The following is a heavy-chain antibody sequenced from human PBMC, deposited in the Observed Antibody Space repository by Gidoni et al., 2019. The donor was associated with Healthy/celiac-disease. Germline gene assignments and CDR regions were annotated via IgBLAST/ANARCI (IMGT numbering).Heavy chain of an antibody. CDR3: ARGTSGSYSYYFDY. CDR1: GYTFTSYD. CDR2: MNPNSGNT. Sequence: QVQLVQSGAEVKKPGASVRVSCTASGYTFTSYDINWVRQATGQGLEWMGWMNPNSGNTGFAQKFQGRVTMTRNTSISTAYMELSSLISEDTAVYYCARGTSGSYSYYFDYWGQGTLVTVSS. J-gene: IGHJ4*02. D-gene: IGHD1-26*01. V-gene: IGHV1-8*01.